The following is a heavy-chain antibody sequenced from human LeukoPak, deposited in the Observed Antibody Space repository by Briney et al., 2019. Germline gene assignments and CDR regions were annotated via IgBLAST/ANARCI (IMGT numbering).Heavy chain of an antibody. Sequence: SVKVSCKASGGTFSSYAISWVRQAPGQGLEWMGGIIPIFVTANYAQKFQGRVTITADESTSTAYMELSSLRSEDTAVYYCARVEGYGSGDYFDYWGQGTLVTVSS. V-gene: IGHV1-69*13. CDR3: ARVEGYGSGDYFDY. CDR2: IIPIFVTA. CDR1: GGTFSSYA. J-gene: IGHJ4*02. D-gene: IGHD3-10*01.